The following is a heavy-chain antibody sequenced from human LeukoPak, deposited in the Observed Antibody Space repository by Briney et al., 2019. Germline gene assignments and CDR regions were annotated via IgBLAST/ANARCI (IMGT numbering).Heavy chain of an antibody. D-gene: IGHD5-18*01. CDR3: ARSAMVGNYYYYYFMDV. CDR1: GGTFSSYA. CDR2: IIPIIGTA. V-gene: IGHV1-69*06. J-gene: IGHJ6*03. Sequence: ASVKVSCKASGGTFSSYAISWVRQAPGQGLEWMGGIIPIIGTANYAQKFQGRVTITADKSTSTAYMELSSLRSEDTAVYYCARSAMVGNYYYYYFMDVWGKGTTVTVSS.